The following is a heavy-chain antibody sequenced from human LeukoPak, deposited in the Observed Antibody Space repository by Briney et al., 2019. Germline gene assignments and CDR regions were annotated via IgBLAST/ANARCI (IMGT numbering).Heavy chain of an antibody. CDR3: ARAPTGTGGWNWFDP. J-gene: IGHJ5*02. V-gene: IGHV4-4*07. D-gene: IGHD1-1*01. CDR1: GGSFSSYY. CDR2: IYTSGTT. Sequence: PSETLSLTCTVSGGSFSSYYWSWIRQPAGKGLELIGRIYTSGTTNYNPSLKSRVTMSVDTSKNQFSLKLSSVTAADTAVYYCARAPTGTGGWNWFDPWGQGTLVTASS.